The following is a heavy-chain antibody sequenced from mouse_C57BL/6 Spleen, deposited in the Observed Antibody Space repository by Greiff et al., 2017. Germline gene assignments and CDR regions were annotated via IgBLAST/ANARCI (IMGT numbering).Heavy chain of an antibody. D-gene: IGHD1-1*01. CDR1: GFTFSDYG. V-gene: IGHV5-17*01. CDR2: ISSGSSTI. Sequence: EVQVVESGGGLVKPGGSLKLSCAASGFTFSDYGMHWVRQAPEKGLEWVAYISSGSSTIYYADTVKGRITISRDNAKNTLFLQMTSLRSEDTAMYDCAKFNYDVSSYPYYFDYWGQGTTLTVSS. CDR3: AKFNYDVSSYPYYFDY. J-gene: IGHJ2*01.